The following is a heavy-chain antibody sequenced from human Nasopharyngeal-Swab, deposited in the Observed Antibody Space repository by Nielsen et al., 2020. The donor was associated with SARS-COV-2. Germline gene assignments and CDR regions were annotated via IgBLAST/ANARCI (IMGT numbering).Heavy chain of an antibody. V-gene: IGHV3-74*01. CDR2: INSDGRTT. CDR3: VRGAGGNYYGVDY. Sequence: GEYLKIYCAASGFPFSSYWMHWVRQAPGKGLLWVSRINSDGRTTSYADSVKGRFTISRDNAKNTLYLQMNSLRAEDTAVYYCVRGAGGNYYGVDYWGQGTLVTVSS. D-gene: IGHD1-26*01. CDR1: GFPFSSYW. J-gene: IGHJ4*02.